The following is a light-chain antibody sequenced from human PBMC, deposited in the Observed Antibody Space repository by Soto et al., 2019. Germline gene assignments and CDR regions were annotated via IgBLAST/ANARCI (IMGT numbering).Light chain of an antibody. Sequence: DIQLTQSPSFLSASVGDRVTITCRASQGINSYLAWYQQKPGKAPKLLIYAASTLPSGVPSRFSGSGSGTEFTLTITSLQPEDFATYYCQQLNSSPQTFGQGTNLEIK. V-gene: IGKV1-9*01. CDR3: QQLNSSPQT. CDR1: QGINSY. J-gene: IGKJ2*01. CDR2: AAS.